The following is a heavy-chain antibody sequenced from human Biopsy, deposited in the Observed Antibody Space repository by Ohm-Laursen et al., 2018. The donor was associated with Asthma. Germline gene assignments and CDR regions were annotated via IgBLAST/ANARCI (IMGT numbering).Heavy chain of an antibody. V-gene: IGHV3-7*05. CDR1: GFTFRTSC. J-gene: IGHJ4*02. D-gene: IGHD2-15*01. CDR2: IKEDGSEK. Sequence: SLRLSCAAYGFTFRTSCMTRVRQAPGKGLEWVANIKEDGSEKNYVDSVKGRFTISRDNGKNSLYLQMNSLRAEDTAVYYCARDVDLRSVYWGQGTLVTVSS. CDR3: ARDVDLRSVY.